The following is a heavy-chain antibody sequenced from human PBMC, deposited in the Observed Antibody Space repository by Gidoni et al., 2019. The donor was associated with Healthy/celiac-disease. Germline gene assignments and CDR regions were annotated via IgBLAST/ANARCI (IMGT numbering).Heavy chain of an antibody. CDR3: AQGIWKHAAVPAKYFQH. J-gene: IGHJ1*01. CDR1: VFSLSTSGVG. CDR2: IYWDDDK. V-gene: IGHV2-5*02. Sequence: QITLKESGPTLVKPTQTLTLTCAFSVFSLSTSGVGVAWIRQPPGKALEWLALIYWDDDKRYSPSLKSRLTITKDTSKNQVVLTMTNMDPVDTATYYCAQGIWKHAAVPAKYFQHWGQGTLVTVSS. D-gene: IGHD6-13*01.